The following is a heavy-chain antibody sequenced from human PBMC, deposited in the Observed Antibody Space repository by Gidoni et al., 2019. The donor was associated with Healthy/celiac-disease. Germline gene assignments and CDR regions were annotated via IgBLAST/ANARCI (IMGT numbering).Heavy chain of an antibody. J-gene: IGHJ4*02. D-gene: IGHD6-19*01. Sequence: EVQLLESGGGLVQPGGSLTLSCAASGFTFSSYSMNWVRQAPGKGLEWVSYISSSSSTIYYADSVKGRFTISRDNAKNSLYLQMNSLRAEDTAVYYCAREPQWLVATIDYWGQGTLVTVSS. CDR3: AREPQWLVATIDY. V-gene: IGHV3-48*01. CDR1: GFTFSSYS. CDR2: ISSSSSTI.